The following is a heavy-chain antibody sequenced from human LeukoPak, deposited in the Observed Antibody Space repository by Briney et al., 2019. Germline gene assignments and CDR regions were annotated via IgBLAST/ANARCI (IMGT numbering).Heavy chain of an antibody. J-gene: IGHJ4*02. V-gene: IGHV3-7*01. CDR3: RPTYYDFWSGYYPDY. Sequence: GGSLRLSCAVSGFTFSTYWMSWVRQAPGKGLEWVANIKQDGSEKYYVDSVKGRFTISRDNAKNSLYLQMNSLRAEDTAVYYCRPTYYDFWSGYYPDYWGQGTLVTVSS. D-gene: IGHD3-3*01. CDR2: IKQDGSEK. CDR1: GFTFSTYW.